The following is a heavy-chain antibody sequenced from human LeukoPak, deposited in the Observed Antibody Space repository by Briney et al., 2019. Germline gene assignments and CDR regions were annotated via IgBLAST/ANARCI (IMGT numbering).Heavy chain of an antibody. Sequence: GRSLRLSCAASGFTFSSYGMHWVRQAPGKGLEWVAVISYDGSNKYYADSVKGRFTISRDNSKNTLYLQMNSLRAEDTAVYYCAKDREYYDSSGYSDWGQGTLVTVSS. CDR1: GFTFSSYG. CDR3: AKDREYYDSSGYSD. J-gene: IGHJ4*02. D-gene: IGHD3-22*01. V-gene: IGHV3-30*18. CDR2: ISYDGSNK.